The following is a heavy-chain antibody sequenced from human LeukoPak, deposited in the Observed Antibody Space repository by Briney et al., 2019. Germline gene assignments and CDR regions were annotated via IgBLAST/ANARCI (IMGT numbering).Heavy chain of an antibody. Sequence: ASVNVSFKASGYTFTSYGISWVRQAPGQGLEWMGWISAYNGNTNYAQKLQGRVTMTTDTSTSTAYMELRSLRSDDTAVYYCARAPGYCSSTSCYLFAPYFDYWGQGTLVTVSS. D-gene: IGHD2-2*01. CDR1: GYTFTSYG. J-gene: IGHJ4*02. V-gene: IGHV1-18*01. CDR3: ARAPGYCSSTSCYLFAPYFDY. CDR2: ISAYNGNT.